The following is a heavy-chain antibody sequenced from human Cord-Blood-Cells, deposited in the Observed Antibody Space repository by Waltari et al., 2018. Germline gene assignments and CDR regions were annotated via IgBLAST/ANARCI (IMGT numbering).Heavy chain of an antibody. V-gene: IGHV3-15*01. D-gene: IGHD6-13*01. CDR1: GFTFSNAW. CDR3: TTDRIAAADAFDI. J-gene: IGHJ3*02. Sequence: EVQLVESGGGLVKPGGSLRLSCAASGFTFSNAWMSWVRQAPGKGLEWVGRIKSKNDGGKTDYAAPVKGRFTISRDDSKNTLYLQMNSLKTEDTAVYYCTTDRIAAADAFDIWGQGTMVTVSS. CDR2: IKSKNDGGKT.